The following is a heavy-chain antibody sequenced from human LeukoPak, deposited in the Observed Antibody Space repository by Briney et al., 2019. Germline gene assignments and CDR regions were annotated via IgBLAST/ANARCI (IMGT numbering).Heavy chain of an antibody. D-gene: IGHD3-10*01. CDR1: GGSISSYY. CDR3: VRLGYYYGSGSYYDY. Sequence: SETLSLTCTAAGGSISSYYWSWIRQPPGKGLEWIGYIYYSGSTNYNPSLNSRVTISVDTSKNQFSLKLSSVTAADTAVYYCVRLGYYYGSGSYYDYWGQGTLVTVSS. J-gene: IGHJ4*02. CDR2: IYYSGST. V-gene: IGHV4-59*08.